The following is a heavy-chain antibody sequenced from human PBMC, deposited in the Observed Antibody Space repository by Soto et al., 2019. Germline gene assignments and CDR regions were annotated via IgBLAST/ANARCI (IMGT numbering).Heavy chain of an antibody. V-gene: IGHV1-18*01. J-gene: IGHJ4*02. Sequence: GASVKVSCKASGYTFTSYGISWVRQAPGQGLEWMGWISAYNGNTNYAQKLQGRATMTTDTSTSTAYMELRSLRSDDTAVYYCARDHRYSYGYPWYFDYWGQGTLVTVSS. CDR2: ISAYNGNT. CDR1: GYTFTSYG. CDR3: ARDHRYSYGYPWYFDY. D-gene: IGHD5-18*01.